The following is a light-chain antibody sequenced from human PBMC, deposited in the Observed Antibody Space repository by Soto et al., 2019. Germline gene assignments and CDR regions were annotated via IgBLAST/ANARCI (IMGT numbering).Light chain of an antibody. CDR1: QSISTS. CDR2: AAS. J-gene: IGKJ2*01. V-gene: IGKV1-39*01. CDR3: QQSSSTQYT. Sequence: DIQMTQSPSSLSASVGDRFTITCRASQSISTSLNWYQQKPGKAPKFLIYAASSLQSGVPSRFSGSGSGIDFTLTISSLQREDFATYYCQQSSSTQYTFSQGTKVDIK.